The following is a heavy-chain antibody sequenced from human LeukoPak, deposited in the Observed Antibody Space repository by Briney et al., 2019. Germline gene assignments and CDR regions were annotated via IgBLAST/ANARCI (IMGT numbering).Heavy chain of an antibody. CDR2: IIPIFGTA. V-gene: IGHV1-69*13. J-gene: IGHJ4*02. CDR3: ARGKVVTATKYYFDY. CDR1: GGTFSSYA. D-gene: IGHD2-21*02. Sequence: SVKVSCKASGGTFSSYAISWVRQAPGQGLEWMGGIIPIFGTANYAQKFQGRVTITADESTSTAYMELSSLRSEDTAVYYCARGKVVTATKYYFDYWGQGTLVTVSS.